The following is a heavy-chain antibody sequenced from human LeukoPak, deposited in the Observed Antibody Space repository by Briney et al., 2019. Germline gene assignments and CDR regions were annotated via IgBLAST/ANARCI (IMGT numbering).Heavy chain of an antibody. V-gene: IGHV1-18*01. CDR3: ARAFYYGFLSGYYTFDY. Sequence: ASVKVSCKASGYTFNHYGFSWVRQAPGQGLEWMGWISAYDGNTHSAQKFQGRVTMTTDTSTTTAYMELGGLRSDDTAVFYCARAFYYGFLSGYYTFDYWGPGTLVTVSS. CDR1: GYTFNHYG. D-gene: IGHD3-3*01. CDR2: ISAYDGNT. J-gene: IGHJ4*02.